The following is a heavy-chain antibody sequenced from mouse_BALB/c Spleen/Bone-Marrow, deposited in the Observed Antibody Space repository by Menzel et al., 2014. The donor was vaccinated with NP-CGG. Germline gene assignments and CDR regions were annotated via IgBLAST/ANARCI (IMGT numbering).Heavy chain of an antibody. CDR3: ARGSSYFDY. Sequence: DVQLVEPGGGLVKPGGSLKLSCAASGFTFSDYYMYWVRQTPEKRLEWVATISDGGSYTYYPDSVKGRFTISRDNAKNNLYLQMSSLKSEDTAMYYCARGSSYFDYWGQGTTLTVSS. CDR1: GFTFSDYY. CDR2: ISDGGSYT. V-gene: IGHV5-4*02. J-gene: IGHJ2*01. D-gene: IGHD1-1*01.